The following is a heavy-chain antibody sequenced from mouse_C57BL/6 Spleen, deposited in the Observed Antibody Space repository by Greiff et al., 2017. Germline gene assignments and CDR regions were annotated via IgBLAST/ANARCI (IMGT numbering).Heavy chain of an antibody. V-gene: IGHV1-74*01. Sequence: QVQLQHPGAELVKPGASVKLSCKASGYTFTTYWMHWVKQRPGQGLEWIGMIHPSDSDTNYNQKFKGKATLTVDKSSSTAYMQLSSLTSEDSAVYYCAMEREGNDWYFDDWGQGTTVTVSS. CDR2: IHPSDSDT. CDR3: AMEREGNDWYFDD. D-gene: IGHD2-1*01. J-gene: IGHJ1*01. CDR1: GYTFTTYW.